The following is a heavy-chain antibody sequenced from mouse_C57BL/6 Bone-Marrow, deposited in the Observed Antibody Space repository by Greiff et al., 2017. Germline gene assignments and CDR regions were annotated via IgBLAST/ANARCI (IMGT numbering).Heavy chain of an antibody. Sequence: QVQLQQSGPELVKPGASVKLSCKASGYTFTSYWMHWVKQRPGQGLEWIGNINPSNGGTNYNEKFKSKATLTVDKSSSTTYMQLSSLTSEDSAVYDCARERVLWSKADWGKGTTLTVSS. V-gene: IGHV1-53*01. CDR3: ARERVLWSKAD. CDR1: GYTFTSYW. CDR2: INPSNGGT. J-gene: IGHJ2*01. D-gene: IGHD1-1*02.